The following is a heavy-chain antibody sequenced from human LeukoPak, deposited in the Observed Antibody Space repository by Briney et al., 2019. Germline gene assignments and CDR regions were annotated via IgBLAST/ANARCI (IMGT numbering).Heavy chain of an antibody. CDR2: FDPEDGET. CDR1: GYTLTELS. CDR3: ATARYYPPKFDY. V-gene: IGHV1-24*01. D-gene: IGHD3-22*01. J-gene: IGHJ4*02. Sequence: GASVKVSCKVSGYTLTELSTHWVRQAPGKGLEWMGGFDPEDGETIYAQKFQGRVTMTEDTSTDTAYMELSSLRSEDTAVYYCATARYYPPKFDYWGQGTLVTVSS.